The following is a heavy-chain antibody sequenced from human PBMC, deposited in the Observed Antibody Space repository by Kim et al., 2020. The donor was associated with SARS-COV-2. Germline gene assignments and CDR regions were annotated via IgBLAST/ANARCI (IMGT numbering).Heavy chain of an antibody. Sequence: NYSPSFQGHVTISADKSISTAYLQWSSLKASDTAMYYYARQLGNYYGMDVWGQGTTVTVSS. V-gene: IGHV5-10-1*01. J-gene: IGHJ6*02. D-gene: IGHD6-6*01. CDR3: ARQLGNYYGMDV.